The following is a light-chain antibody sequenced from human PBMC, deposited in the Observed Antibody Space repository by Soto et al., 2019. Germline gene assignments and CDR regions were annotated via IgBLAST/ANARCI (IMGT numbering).Light chain of an antibody. CDR1: QSVSSTY. Sequence: EIVLTQSPGTLSLSPGERATLSCRASQSVSSTYLAWYQQNPGQAPRLLIYCASSRATGIPDRFSGSGSGTDFTLTIIRLEPEDFAVYFCQQYGSSSYTFGQGTKLEIK. J-gene: IGKJ2*01. CDR2: CAS. CDR3: QQYGSSSYT. V-gene: IGKV3-20*01.